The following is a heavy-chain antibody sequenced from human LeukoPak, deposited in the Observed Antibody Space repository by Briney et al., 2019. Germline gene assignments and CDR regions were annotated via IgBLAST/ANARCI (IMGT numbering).Heavy chain of an antibody. J-gene: IGHJ4*02. V-gene: IGHV1-2*02. CDR1: GYTFTGYY. Sequence: GASVKVSCKASGYTFTGYYMHWVRQAPGQGLEWMGWINPNSGGTNYAQKSQGRVTMTRDTSISTAYMELSRLRSDDTAVYYCARDPEGGSYAFDYWGQGTLVTVSS. D-gene: IGHD1-26*01. CDR3: ARDPEGGSYAFDY. CDR2: INPNSGGT.